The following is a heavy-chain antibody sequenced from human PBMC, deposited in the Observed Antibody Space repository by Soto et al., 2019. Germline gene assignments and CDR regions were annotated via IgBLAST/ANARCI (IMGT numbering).Heavy chain of an antibody. CDR2: VYYSGST. CDR1: GDSVNSYY. J-gene: IGHJ4*02. D-gene: IGHD6-13*01. V-gene: IGHV4-59*02. Sequence: SETLSLTCTVTGDSVNSYYWSWMRQPPGKGLECMGHVYYSGSTNYNPSLKSRVTISVDTSKNQISLRLKSVTAADTAVYYRARAETSGIHYFDYWGQGSLVTVSS. CDR3: ARAETSGIHYFDY.